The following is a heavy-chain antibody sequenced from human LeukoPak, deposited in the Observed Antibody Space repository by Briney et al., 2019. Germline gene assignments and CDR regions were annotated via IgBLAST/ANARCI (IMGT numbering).Heavy chain of an antibody. CDR1: GFTFSSYA. Sequence: GGSLRLSCAASGFTFSSYAMSWVRQAPGKGLEWVSAISGSGGSTYYADSVKGRFTISRGNSKNTLYLQMNSLRAEDTAVYYCAKDLYYYDSSGYSFDYWGQGTLVTVSS. D-gene: IGHD3-22*01. CDR2: ISGSGGST. J-gene: IGHJ4*02. CDR3: AKDLYYYDSSGYSFDY. V-gene: IGHV3-23*01.